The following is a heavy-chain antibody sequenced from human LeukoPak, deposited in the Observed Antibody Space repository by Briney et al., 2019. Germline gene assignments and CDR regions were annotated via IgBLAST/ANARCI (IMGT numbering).Heavy chain of an antibody. Sequence: PGGSLRLSCAASGFTFSSYGMHWVRQAPGKGLEWVAFIRYDGSNKYYADSVKGRFTISRDNSKNTLYLQMNSLRAEDTAVYYCARALKSSRPFTFFDYWGQGTLVTVSS. CDR1: GFTFSSYG. CDR2: IRYDGSNK. CDR3: ARALKSSRPFTFFDY. J-gene: IGHJ4*02. V-gene: IGHV3-30*02. D-gene: IGHD3-16*01.